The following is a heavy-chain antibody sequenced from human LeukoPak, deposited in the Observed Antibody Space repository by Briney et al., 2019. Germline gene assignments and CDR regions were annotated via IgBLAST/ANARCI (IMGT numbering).Heavy chain of an antibody. V-gene: IGHV4-34*01. CDR3: ARASGSYRNWFDP. CDR1: GGSFSGYY. CDR2: INHSGST. D-gene: IGHD1-26*01. J-gene: IGHJ5*02. Sequence: NPSETLSLTCAVYGGSFSGYYWSWIRQPPGKGLEWIGEINHSGSTNYNPSLKSRVTISVDTSKNQFSLKLSSVTAADTAVYYCARASGSYRNWFDPLGPGNPGHRLL.